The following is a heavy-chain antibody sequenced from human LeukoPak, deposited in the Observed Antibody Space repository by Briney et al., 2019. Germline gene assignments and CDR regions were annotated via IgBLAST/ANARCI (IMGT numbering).Heavy chain of an antibody. CDR2: ISGSGGST. V-gene: IGHV3-23*01. CDR3: ARLESMATVDY. D-gene: IGHD5-12*01. J-gene: IGHJ4*02. Sequence: GGSLRLSCAASGFTFSSYAMSWVRQAPGKGLEWVSAISGSGGSTYYADSVKGRFTISRDNAKNSLYLQMNSLRAEDTAVYYCARLESMATVDYWGQGTLVTVSS. CDR1: GFTFSSYA.